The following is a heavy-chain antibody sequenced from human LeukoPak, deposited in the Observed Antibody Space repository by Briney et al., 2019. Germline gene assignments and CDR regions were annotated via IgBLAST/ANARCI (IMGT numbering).Heavy chain of an antibody. V-gene: IGHV6-1*01. CDR3: ARDLGATGWYTFDY. CDR2: TYYRSKWYY. D-gene: IGHD6-19*01. J-gene: IGHJ4*02. CDR1: GDSVSSINGA. Sequence: TSQTLSLTCAISGDSVSSINGAWNWIRQSPSRVLEWLGRTYYRSKWYYDYAVSVQGRITINPDTSKNQFSLQLNSVTPDDTAVYYCARDLGATGWYTFDYWGQGTLVTVSS.